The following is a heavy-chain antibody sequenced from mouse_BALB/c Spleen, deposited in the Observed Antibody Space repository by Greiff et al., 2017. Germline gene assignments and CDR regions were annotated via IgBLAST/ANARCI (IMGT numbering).Heavy chain of an antibody. CDR3: ARVEDYDFYAMDY. CDR1: GFTFSDYG. V-gene: IGHV5-15*02. J-gene: IGHJ4*01. D-gene: IGHD2-4*01. Sequence: EVKLVESGGGLVQPGGSRKLSCAASGFTFSDYGMAWVRQAPGKGPEWVAFISNLAYSIYYADTVTGRFTISRENAKNTLYLEMSSLRSEDTAMYYCARVEDYDFYAMDYWGQGTSVTVSS. CDR2: ISNLAYSI.